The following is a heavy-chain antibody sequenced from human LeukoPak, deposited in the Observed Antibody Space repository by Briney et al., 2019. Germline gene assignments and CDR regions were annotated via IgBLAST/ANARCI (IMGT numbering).Heavy chain of an antibody. CDR2: IYTSGST. D-gene: IGHD6-19*01. J-gene: IGHJ4*02. CDR3: ARGWLAFDY. V-gene: IGHV4-61*02. Sequence: SQTLSLTCTASGGSISSGSYYWSWIRQPAGKGLEWIGRIYTSGSTNYNPSLKSRVTISVDTSKNQFSLKLSSVTAADTAVYYCARGWLAFDYWGQGTLVTVSS. CDR1: GGSISSGSYY.